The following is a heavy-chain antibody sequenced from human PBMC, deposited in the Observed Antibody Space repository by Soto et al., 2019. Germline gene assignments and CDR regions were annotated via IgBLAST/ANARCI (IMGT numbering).Heavy chain of an antibody. Sequence: SETLSLTCTVSGGSISSGGYYWSWIRQHPGKGLEWIGYIYYSGSTYYNPSLKSRVTISVDTSKNQFSLKLSSVTAADTAVYYCARGIVPAAMPAPLYYYYGMDIWGQGTTVTVSS. D-gene: IGHD2-2*01. CDR3: ARGIVPAAMPAPLYYYYGMDI. CDR1: GGSISSGGYY. CDR2: IYYSGST. J-gene: IGHJ6*02. V-gene: IGHV4-31*03.